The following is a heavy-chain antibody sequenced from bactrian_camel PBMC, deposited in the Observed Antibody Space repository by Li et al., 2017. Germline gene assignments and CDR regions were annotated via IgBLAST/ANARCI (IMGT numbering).Heavy chain of an antibody. J-gene: IGHJ4*01. CDR1: GFVASAYY. V-gene: IGHV3-2*01. CDR2: IFGRDGVNT. CDR3: ATDLRRSYSGDDYGPGYNY. D-gene: IGHD2*01. Sequence: HVQLVESGGGLVQPGGSLTLSCAASGFVASAYYMTWVRQRPGKGLEWVSSIFGRDGVNTYYADFAKGRFTISRDNAKNTVYLQMNSLKSEDTALYYCATDLRRSYSGDDYGPGYNYWGQGTQVTVS.